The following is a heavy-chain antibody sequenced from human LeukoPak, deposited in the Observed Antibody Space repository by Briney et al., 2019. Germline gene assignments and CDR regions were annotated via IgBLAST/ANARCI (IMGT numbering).Heavy chain of an antibody. CDR2: TYYSGST. CDR3: AGGPVSGSSAAFDI. J-gene: IGHJ3*02. CDR1: GGSISSYY. D-gene: IGHD1-26*01. Sequence: PSETLSLTCTVSGGSISSYYWSWIRQPPGKGLEWIGYTYYSGSTNYNPSLKSRVTISVDTSKNQFSLKLSSVTAADTAEYYCAGGPVSGSSAAFDIWGQGTMVTDSS. V-gene: IGHV4-59*01.